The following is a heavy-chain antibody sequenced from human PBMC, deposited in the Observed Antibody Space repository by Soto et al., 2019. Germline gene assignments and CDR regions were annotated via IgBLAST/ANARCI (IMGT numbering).Heavy chain of an antibody. J-gene: IGHJ6*02. Sequence: EVQLLESGGGLVQPGGSLRLSCAASGFTFSSYAMSWVRQAPGKGLEWVSAISGSGGSTYYADSVKGRFTISRGNSKNTLYLQMNSLRAEDTAVYYCAKVILSVSVYYGMDVWGQGTTVTVSS. CDR3: AKVILSVSVYYGMDV. CDR2: ISGSGGST. D-gene: IGHD1-20*01. V-gene: IGHV3-23*01. CDR1: GFTFSSYA.